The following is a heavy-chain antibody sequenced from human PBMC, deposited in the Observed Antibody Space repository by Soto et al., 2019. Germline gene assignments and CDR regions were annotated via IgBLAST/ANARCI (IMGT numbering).Heavy chain of an antibody. CDR2: ISGSGGST. J-gene: IGHJ4*02. V-gene: IGHV3-23*01. CDR1: GFTFSSYA. D-gene: IGHD2-8*01. CDR3: AKGDCTNGVCHNDY. Sequence: GGSLRLSCAASGFTFSSYAMSWVRQAPGKGLEWVSAISGSGGSTYYADSVKGRFAISRDNSKNTLYLQMNSLRAEDTAVYYCAKGDCTNGVCHNDYWGQGTLVTVSS.